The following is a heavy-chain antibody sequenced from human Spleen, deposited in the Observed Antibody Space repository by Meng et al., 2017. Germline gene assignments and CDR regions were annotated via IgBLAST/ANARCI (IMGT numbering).Heavy chain of an antibody. J-gene: IGHJ6*02. CDR3: ARARGDNYDFWSGYRTPYYYYGMDV. CDR2: ISSSGSTI. Sequence: GESLKISCAASGFTFSSYEMNWVRQAPGKGLEWVSYISSSGSTIYYADSVKGRFTISRDNAKNSLYLQMNSLRAEDTAVYYCARARGDNYDFWSGYRTPYYYYGMDVWGQGTTVTVSS. V-gene: IGHV3-48*03. CDR1: GFTFSSYE. D-gene: IGHD3-3*01.